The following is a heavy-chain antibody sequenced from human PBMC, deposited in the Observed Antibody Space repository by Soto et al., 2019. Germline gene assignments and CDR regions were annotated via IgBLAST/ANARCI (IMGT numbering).Heavy chain of an antibody. D-gene: IGHD6-19*01. J-gene: IGHJ4*01. CDR2: ISYDGSNE. CDR1: GFTFSSYG. V-gene: IGHV3-30*18. Sequence: LRLSCVASGFTFSSYGIHWVRQAPGKGLEWVAVISYDGSNEYYADSVKGRFTISRDNSKNTLYLQMDSLRPGDTAVYYCAKEITVAGDFDYWGHGTLVTVSS. CDR3: AKEITVAGDFDY.